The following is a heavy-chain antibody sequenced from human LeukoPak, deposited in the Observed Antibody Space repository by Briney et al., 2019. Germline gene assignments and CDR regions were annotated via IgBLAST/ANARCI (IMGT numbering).Heavy chain of an antibody. D-gene: IGHD2-21*02. CDR1: GGSISSSSYY. J-gene: IGHJ4*02. V-gene: IGHV4-39*01. CDR2: IYYSEST. Sequence: SETLSLTCTVSGGSISSSSYYWGWIRQPPGMGLEWIGNIYYSESTYYNPSLKSRVTISVDTSKSQFSLKLNSVTAADTAVYYCARRRSDWEIDYWGQGTLVTVSS. CDR3: ARRRSDWEIDY.